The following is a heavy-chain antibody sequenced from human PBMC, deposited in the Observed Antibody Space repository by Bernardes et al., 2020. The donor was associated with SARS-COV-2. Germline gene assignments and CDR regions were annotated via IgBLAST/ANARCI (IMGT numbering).Heavy chain of an antibody. V-gene: IGHV4-34*01. CDR3: TRHGGRYFDF. D-gene: IGHD2-15*01. Sequence: SETLSLTCAVYGGSFSCYWSWIRQPPGKGLEWIGAINHSGGTKYNPSLKSRVTISVDTSKNQFSLRLSSVTAADTAVYYCTRHGGRYFDFWGQGTLVTVSS. J-gene: IGHJ4*02. CDR2: INHSGGT. CDR1: GGSFSCY.